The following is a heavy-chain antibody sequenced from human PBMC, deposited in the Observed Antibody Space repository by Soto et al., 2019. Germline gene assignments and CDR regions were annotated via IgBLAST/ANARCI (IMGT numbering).Heavy chain of an antibody. Sequence: ASVKVSCKASGGTFSSYTISWVRQAPGQGLEWMERIITILGIANYAQKFQGRVTITADNSTSTAYMELSSLRSEDTAVYYCARVVVVAATYADYWGQGTLVTVSS. V-gene: IGHV1-69*02. D-gene: IGHD2-15*01. CDR3: ARVVVVAATYADY. CDR1: GGTFSSYT. J-gene: IGHJ4*02. CDR2: IITILGIA.